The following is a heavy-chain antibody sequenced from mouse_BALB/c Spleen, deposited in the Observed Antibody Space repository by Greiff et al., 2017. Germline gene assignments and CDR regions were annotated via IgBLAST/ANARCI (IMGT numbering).Heavy chain of an antibody. CDR3: ARDLYGNYVGRFAY. J-gene: IGHJ3*01. CDR2: IWSGGST. Sequence: VKLQQSGPGLVQPSQSLSITCTVSGFSLTSYGVHWVRQSPGKGLEWLGVIWSGGSTDYNAAFISRLCISKDNSKSQVFFKMNSLQADDTAIYYCARDLYGNYVGRFAYWGQGTLVTVSA. CDR1: GFSLTSYG. D-gene: IGHD2-10*02. V-gene: IGHV2-4-1*01.